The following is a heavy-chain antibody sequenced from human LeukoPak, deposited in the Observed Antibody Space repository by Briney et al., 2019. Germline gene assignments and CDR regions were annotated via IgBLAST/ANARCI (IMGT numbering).Heavy chain of an antibody. Sequence: SETLSLTCTVSGGSISSSSYYWGWIRQPPGKGLEWIGSIYYSGSTHYNPSLKSRVTISVDTSKNQFSLKLSSVTAADTAVYYCARRGSMVRGWWFDPWGQGTLVTVSS. J-gene: IGHJ5*02. CDR1: GGSISSSSYY. CDR3: ARRGSMVRGWWFDP. CDR2: IYYSGST. V-gene: IGHV4-39*01. D-gene: IGHD3-10*01.